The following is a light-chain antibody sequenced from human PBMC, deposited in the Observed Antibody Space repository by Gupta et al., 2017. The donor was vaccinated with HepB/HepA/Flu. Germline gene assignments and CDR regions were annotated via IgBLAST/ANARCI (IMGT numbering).Light chain of an antibody. J-gene: IGKJ2*01. CDR3: QQYHSPPYT. V-gene: IGKV4-1*01. CDR1: QSVLYSSNNKNY. CDR2: WAS. Sequence: LGERATINCKSSQSVLYSSNNKNYLAWYQQKPGQPPKLLIYWASTRESGVPDRFSGSGSGTDFTLTISSLQAEDVAVYYCQQYHSPPYTFGQGTKLEIK.